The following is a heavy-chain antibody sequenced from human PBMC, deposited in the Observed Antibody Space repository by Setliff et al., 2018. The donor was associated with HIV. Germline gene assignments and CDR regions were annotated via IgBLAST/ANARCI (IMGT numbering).Heavy chain of an antibody. CDR1: GYTFTSYG. V-gene: IGHV1-18*01. CDR2: ISTHSVYSVNK. D-gene: IGHD3-10*01. J-gene: IGHJ6*03. CDR3: ARDLFTSGSDRSRQAGYYYYYYMDV. Sequence: GASVKVSCKAFGYTFTSYGINWVRQAPGQGLEWMGWISTHSVYSVNKNYAQKFQGRVTLTTDTSTSTAYTELRSLRSDDTAVYYCARDLFTSGSDRSRQAGYYYYYYMDVWGKGTTVTVSS.